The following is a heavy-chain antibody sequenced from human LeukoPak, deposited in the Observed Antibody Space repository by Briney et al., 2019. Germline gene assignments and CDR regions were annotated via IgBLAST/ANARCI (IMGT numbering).Heavy chain of an antibody. D-gene: IGHD5-12*01. Sequence: PSETLSLTCTVSGGSISSYYWSWIRQPPGKGLEWIGNIYYSGSTNYNPSLKSRVAISVDTSKNQFSLKLSSVTAADTALFYCARLGGGYAFFDYWGQGTLVTVSS. J-gene: IGHJ4*02. V-gene: IGHV4-59*01. CDR1: GGSISSYY. CDR3: ARLGGGYAFFDY. CDR2: IYYSGST.